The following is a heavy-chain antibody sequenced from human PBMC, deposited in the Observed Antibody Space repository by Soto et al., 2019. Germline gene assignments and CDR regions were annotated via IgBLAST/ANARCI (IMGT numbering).Heavy chain of an antibody. CDR1: GYTFTSYD. CDR2: MNPNSGNT. V-gene: IGHV1-8*01. D-gene: IGHD5-18*01. J-gene: IGHJ6*02. CDR3: ARDQAGYRYGYWNGMDV. Sequence: ASVKVSCKASGYTFTSYDINWVRQATGQGLEWMGWMNPNSGNTGYAQKFQGRVTMTRNTSISTAYMELSSLRSEDTAVYYCARDQAGYRYGYWNGMDVWGQGTTVTVSS.